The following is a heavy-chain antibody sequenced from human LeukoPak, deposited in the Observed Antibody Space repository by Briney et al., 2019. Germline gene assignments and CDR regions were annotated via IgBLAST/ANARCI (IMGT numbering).Heavy chain of an antibody. CDR3: ARRGHSSSWYRSVGVDYFDY. CDR2: ISGSGGST. CDR1: GFTFSSYA. D-gene: IGHD6-13*01. J-gene: IGHJ4*02. V-gene: IGHV3-23*01. Sequence: GGSLRLSCAASGFTFSSYAMSWVRQAPGKGLEWVSAISGSGGSTYYADSVKGRFTISRDNSKNTLYLQMNSLRAEDTAVYYCARRGHSSSWYRSVGVDYFDYWGQGTLVTVSS.